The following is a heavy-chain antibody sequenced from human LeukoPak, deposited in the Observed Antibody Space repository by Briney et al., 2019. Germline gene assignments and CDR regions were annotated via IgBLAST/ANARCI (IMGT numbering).Heavy chain of an antibody. CDR2: IYSGGST. J-gene: IGHJ4*02. Sequence: GGSLRLSCAASGFTVSSNYMSWVRQAPGKGLEWVSVIYSGGSTYYADSVKGRFTISRDNSKNTLYLQMNSLRAEDTAVYYCVVYFDWLFGIDYWGQGTLVTVSS. D-gene: IGHD3-9*01. V-gene: IGHV3-53*01. CDR1: GFTVSSNY. CDR3: VVYFDWLFGIDY.